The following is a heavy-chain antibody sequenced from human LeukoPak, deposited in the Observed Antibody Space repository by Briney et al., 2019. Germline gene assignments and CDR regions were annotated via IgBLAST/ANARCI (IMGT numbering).Heavy chain of an antibody. CDR1: GVSISSNY. D-gene: IGHD4-11*01. CDR2: IHANGDT. J-gene: IGHJ4*02. CDR3: AGYDHSNYLAY. V-gene: IGHV4-4*08. Sequence: SETLSLTCTASGVSISSNYWSWIRQPPGKGLEWNGLEWIGYIHANGDTKYNPSLNSRVTISLDSSRSQLSLNLTAADTALYFCAGYDHSNYLAYWGQGILVTVSS.